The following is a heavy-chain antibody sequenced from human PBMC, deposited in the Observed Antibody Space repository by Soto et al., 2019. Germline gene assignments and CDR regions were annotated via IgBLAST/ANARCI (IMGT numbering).Heavy chain of an antibody. V-gene: IGHV1-18*01. CDR2: IITSIGKT. CDR1: GYSFTKFG. D-gene: IGHD2-15*01. CDR3: VARRYCSGGSCPDYFDY. Sequence: ASVKVSCKASGYSFTKFGISWVRQGPGQGLEWMGWIITSIGKTNCAQKFQGRLIVTADKSTSTVYMELSSLTSEDTAVYYCVARRYCSGGSCPDYFDYWGQGTLVTVSS. J-gene: IGHJ4*02.